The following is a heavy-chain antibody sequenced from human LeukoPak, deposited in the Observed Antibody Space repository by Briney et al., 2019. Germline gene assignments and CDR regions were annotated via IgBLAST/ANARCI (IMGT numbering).Heavy chain of an antibody. CDR1: GFTFSSYG. V-gene: IGHV3-30*02. J-gene: IGHJ6*02. CDR2: IRYDGSNK. CDR3: AKRGATLSYFGMDV. D-gene: IGHD1-26*01. Sequence: PGGSLRLSCAASGFTFSSYGMHWVRQAPGKGLEWVAFIRYDGSNKYYADSVKGRFTISRDNSKNTLYLQMNSLRAEDTAVYYCAKRGATLSYFGMDVWGQGTTVTVSS.